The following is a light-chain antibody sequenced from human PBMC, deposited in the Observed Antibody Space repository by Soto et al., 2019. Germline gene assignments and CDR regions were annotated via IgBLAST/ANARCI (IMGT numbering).Light chain of an antibody. Sequence: QSALTQPPSVSAAPGQKVTISCSGSSSNIGNNYVSWYQQFPGTAPKLLIYDNNNRPSGIPDRFSGSKSGTSATLGITGLQTGDEADYYCGTWDTSLSAGVFGGGTQLTVL. CDR1: SSNIGNNY. J-gene: IGLJ3*02. V-gene: IGLV1-51*01. CDR3: GTWDTSLSAGV. CDR2: DNN.